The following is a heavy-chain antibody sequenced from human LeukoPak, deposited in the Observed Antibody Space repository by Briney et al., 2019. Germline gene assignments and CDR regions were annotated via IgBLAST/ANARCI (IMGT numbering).Heavy chain of an antibody. V-gene: IGHV4-34*01. J-gene: IGHJ5*02. D-gene: IGHD3-22*01. CDR2: INHSGST. CDR3: ARAYLTYYYDSSGYLDWFDP. Sequence: PSETLSLTCAVYGASFSGYYWSWIRQPPGKGLEWIGEINHSGSTNYNPSLKSRVTISVDTSKNQFSLKLSSVTAADTAVYYCARAYLTYYYDSSGYLDWFDPWGQGTLVTVSS. CDR1: GASFSGYY.